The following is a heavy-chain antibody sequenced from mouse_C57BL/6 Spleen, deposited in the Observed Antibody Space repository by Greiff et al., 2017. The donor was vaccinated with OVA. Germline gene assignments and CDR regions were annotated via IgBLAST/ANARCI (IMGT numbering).Heavy chain of an antibody. CDR2: IYPGSGNT. V-gene: IGHV1-66*01. CDR1: GYSFTSYY. J-gene: IGHJ3*01. D-gene: IGHD2-4*01. Sequence: QVQLQQSGPELVKPGASVKISCKASGYSFTSYYIHWVMQRPGQGLAWIGWIYPGSGNTKYSEKIMGKATLTADTSSSTADMQLSSLTSEDSAVYYGAREGGLRQDWFAYWGQGTLVTVSA. CDR3: AREGGLRQDWFAY.